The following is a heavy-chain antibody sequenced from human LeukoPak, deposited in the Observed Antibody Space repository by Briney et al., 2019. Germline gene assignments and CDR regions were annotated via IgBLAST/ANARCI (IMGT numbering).Heavy chain of an antibody. Sequence: SVKVSCKASGGTFSSYAISWVRQAPGQGLEWMEGIIPIFGTANYAQKFQGRVTITTDESTSTAYMELSSLRSEDTAVYYCARDGIRATVTTVPYWYFDLWGRGTLVTVSS. CDR1: GGTFSSYA. CDR2: IIPIFGTA. D-gene: IGHD4-17*01. V-gene: IGHV1-69*05. J-gene: IGHJ2*01. CDR3: ARDGIRATVTTVPYWYFDL.